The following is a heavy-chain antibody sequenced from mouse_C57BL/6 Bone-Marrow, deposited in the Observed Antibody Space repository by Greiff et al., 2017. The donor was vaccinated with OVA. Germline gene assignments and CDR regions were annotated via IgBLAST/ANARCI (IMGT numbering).Heavy chain of an antibody. Sequence: EVKLEESGPELVKPGASVKLSCKASGYSFTDYNMNWVKQSNGKSLEWIGVINPYYGTTSYNQTFKGKSTLTVDQSSSTAYMQLNSLTSEDSAVYYCARTKTAQATLDFDYWGQGTTLTVSS. V-gene: IGHV1-39*01. CDR1: GYSFTDYN. CDR2: INPYYGTT. CDR3: ARTKTAQATLDFDY. D-gene: IGHD3-2*02. J-gene: IGHJ2*01.